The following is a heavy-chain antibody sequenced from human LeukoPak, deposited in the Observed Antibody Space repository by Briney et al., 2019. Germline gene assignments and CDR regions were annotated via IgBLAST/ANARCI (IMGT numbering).Heavy chain of an antibody. CDR3: ARHPRSSLYYDFWSGSTFFDY. J-gene: IGHJ4*02. Sequence: SETLSLTCTVSGGSISSSYWSWIRQPPGKGLEWIGSIYYSGSTYYNPSLKSRVTISVDTSKNQFSLKLSSVTAADTAVYYCARHPRSSLYYDFWSGSTFFDYWGQGTLVTVSS. CDR1: GGSISSSY. CDR2: IYYSGST. D-gene: IGHD3-3*01. V-gene: IGHV4-59*05.